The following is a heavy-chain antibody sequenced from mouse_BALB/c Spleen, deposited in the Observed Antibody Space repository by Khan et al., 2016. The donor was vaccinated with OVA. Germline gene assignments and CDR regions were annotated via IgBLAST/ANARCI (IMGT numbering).Heavy chain of an antibody. D-gene: IGHD1-2*01. Sequence: QIQLVQSGPELKKPGETVKISCKASGYTFTNYGMNWVKQAPGKGLKWMGWINTYTGEPTYADDFKGRFAFSLATSASTAYLQINNLKNEDTATYFCASHGHWYFEAWGAGTTVTVSS. CDR2: INTYTGEP. V-gene: IGHV9-3-1*01. CDR3: ASHGHWYFEA. CDR1: GYTFTNYG. J-gene: IGHJ1*01.